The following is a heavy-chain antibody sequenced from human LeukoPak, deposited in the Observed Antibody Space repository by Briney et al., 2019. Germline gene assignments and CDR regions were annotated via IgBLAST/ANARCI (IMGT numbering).Heavy chain of an antibody. D-gene: IGHD5-18*01. CDR3: AKGHSYGWFTYFDN. Sequence: GGSLRLSCAASGFTFDDYAMHWVRQAPGQGLEWVSGISWNSGSAGYADSVKGRFAISRDNAKNSLYLHMNSLRAEDTALYSCAKGHSYGWFTYFDNWGQGTLVTVSS. J-gene: IGHJ4*02. V-gene: IGHV3-9*01. CDR1: GFTFDDYA. CDR2: ISWNSGSA.